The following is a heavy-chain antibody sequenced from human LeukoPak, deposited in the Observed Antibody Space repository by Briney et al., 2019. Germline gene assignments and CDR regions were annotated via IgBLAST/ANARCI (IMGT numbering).Heavy chain of an antibody. V-gene: IGHV3-53*01. Sequence: GGSLRLSCAASGFTFSSYAMSWVRQAPGKGLEWVSVIYSGGSTYYADSVKGRFTISRDNSKNTLYLQMNSLRAEDTAVYYCARAGGSWRRSGGYFDYWGQGTLVTVSS. CDR3: ARAGGSWRRSGGYFDY. D-gene: IGHD6-13*01. CDR2: IYSGGST. J-gene: IGHJ4*02. CDR1: GFTFSSYA.